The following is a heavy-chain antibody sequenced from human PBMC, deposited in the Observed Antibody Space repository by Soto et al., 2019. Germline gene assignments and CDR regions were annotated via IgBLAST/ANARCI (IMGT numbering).Heavy chain of an antibody. CDR1: GFSFSDYY. J-gene: IGHJ6*02. D-gene: IGHD2-15*01. CDR3: ARNGYCSRDACSYGVDV. V-gene: IGHV3-11*01. Sequence: QVQLVESGGGLVKPGGSLRLSCAASGFSFSDYYMSWIRQAPGKGLEWVSYISSSGSTIYYADSVKGRFTVSRDNAEDSLWLQVNSLRAEDTAVYYCARNGYCSRDACSYGVDVWGQGTTVTVSS. CDR2: ISSSGSTI.